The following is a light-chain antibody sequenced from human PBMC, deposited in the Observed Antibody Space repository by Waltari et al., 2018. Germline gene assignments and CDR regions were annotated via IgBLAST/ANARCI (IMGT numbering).Light chain of an antibody. CDR3: QHYVRLPAT. V-gene: IGKV3-20*01. CDR1: QSVSRA. Sequence: EIVLAQSPGTLSLSPGERANLSCRASQSVSRALAWYQQKPGQAPRLLLYGASIRATGIPDRFSGSGSGTDFSLTITRLEPEDFAVYFCQHYVRLPATFGQGTKVEIK. J-gene: IGKJ1*01. CDR2: GAS.